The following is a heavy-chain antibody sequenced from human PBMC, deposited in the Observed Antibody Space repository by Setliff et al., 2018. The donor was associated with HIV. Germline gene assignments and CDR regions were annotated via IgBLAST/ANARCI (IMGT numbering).Heavy chain of an antibody. Sequence: SETLSLTCTVSGGSIRTGAYYWGWIRQPPGKGLEWIGSIYYDGRTFYKPSLKGRLTISVDTSKNQFSLSLNSVTAADTAVYFCARVGAVSADFDSWGQGTLVTVSS. CDR3: ARVGAVSADFDS. D-gene: IGHD3-16*01. V-gene: IGHV4-39*07. CDR2: IYYDGRT. J-gene: IGHJ5*01. CDR1: GGSIRTGAYY.